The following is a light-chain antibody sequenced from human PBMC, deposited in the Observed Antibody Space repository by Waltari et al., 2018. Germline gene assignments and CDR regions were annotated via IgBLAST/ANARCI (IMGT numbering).Light chain of an antibody. Sequence: QSVLTQPPSVSGAPGQRVTISCTGSSSNIGAGYDVPWYQHLPGAAPKLIMYGHSNRPSGVPDRFSGSKSGTSASLAITGVQAEDEADYYCQSYDSNLSGWVFGGGSSLTVL. CDR1: SSNIGAGYD. J-gene: IGLJ3*02. V-gene: IGLV1-40*01. CDR3: QSYDSNLSGWV. CDR2: GHS.